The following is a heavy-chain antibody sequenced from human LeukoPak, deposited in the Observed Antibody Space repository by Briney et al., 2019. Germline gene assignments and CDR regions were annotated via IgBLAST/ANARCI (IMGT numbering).Heavy chain of an antibody. CDR1: GGSISSYY. D-gene: IGHD2-2*01. V-gene: IGHV4-4*09. CDR3: AGSAAYFFDY. J-gene: IGHJ4*02. CDR2: IYPSGST. Sequence: SETLSLTCTVSGGSISSYYWSWIRQPPGKGLEWIGYIYPSGSTNYNPSLKSRVTISGDTPKNQFSLRLSSVTAADTAVYYCAGSAAYFFDYWGQGALVTVPS.